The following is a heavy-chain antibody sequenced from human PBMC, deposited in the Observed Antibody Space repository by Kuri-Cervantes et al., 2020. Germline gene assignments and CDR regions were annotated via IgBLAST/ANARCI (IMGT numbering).Heavy chain of an antibody. J-gene: IGHJ3*02. V-gene: IGHV1-69*13. CDR3: ARVAFTFGGVIAIYDAFDI. CDR1: GGTFSSYP. CDR2: IIPIFGTA. Sequence: SVKVSCKASGGTFSSYPISWVRQAPGQGLEWTGGIIPIFGTANYAQKFQGRVTIIADESTSTAYMELSSLRSEDTAVYYCARVAFTFGGVIAIYDAFDIWGQGTMVTVSS. D-gene: IGHD3-16*02.